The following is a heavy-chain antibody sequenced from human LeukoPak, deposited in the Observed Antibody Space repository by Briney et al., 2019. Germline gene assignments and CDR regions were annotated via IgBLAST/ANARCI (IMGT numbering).Heavy chain of an antibody. CDR3: ARGYLYYYDVSGYPFDY. V-gene: IGHV1-24*01. CDR1: GYTLTELS. J-gene: IGHJ4*02. CDR2: FDPEDGET. Sequence: ASVKVSCKVSGYTLTELSMHWVRQAPGKGLEWMGGFDPEDGETIYAQKFQGRVTMTEDTSTDTAYMELSSLRSEDTAVYYCARGYLYYYDVSGYPFDYWGQGTLVTVSS. D-gene: IGHD3-22*01.